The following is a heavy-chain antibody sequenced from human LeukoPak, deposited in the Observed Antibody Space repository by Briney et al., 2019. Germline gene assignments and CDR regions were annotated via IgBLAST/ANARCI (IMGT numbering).Heavy chain of an antibody. CDR3: ARDRDDFWGGIDY. J-gene: IGHJ4*02. CDR2: ISSSSSYI. D-gene: IGHD3-3*01. V-gene: IGHV3-21*01. Sequence: GGSLRLSCAASGFTFSSYSMNWVRQAPGKGLEWVSSISSSSSYIYYADSVKGRFTISRDNAKNLLYLQMNSLRAEDTAVYYCARDRDDFWGGIDYWGQGTLVTVSS. CDR1: GFTFSSYS.